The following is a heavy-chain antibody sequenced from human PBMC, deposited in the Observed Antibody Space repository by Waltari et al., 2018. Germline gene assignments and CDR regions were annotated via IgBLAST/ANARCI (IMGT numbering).Heavy chain of an antibody. V-gene: IGHV3-30*04. Sequence: QVQLVESGGGVVQPGRSLRLSCAASGFTFRDYAMHWVRQAPGRGVEGVAVISYDGSNKYCADSVEGRFTISRDNSKNTLYLQMNSLRAEDTAVYYCARGVWFGELDYFDYWGQGTLVTVSS. CDR2: ISYDGSNK. D-gene: IGHD3-10*01. J-gene: IGHJ4*02. CDR1: GFTFRDYA. CDR3: ARGVWFGELDYFDY.